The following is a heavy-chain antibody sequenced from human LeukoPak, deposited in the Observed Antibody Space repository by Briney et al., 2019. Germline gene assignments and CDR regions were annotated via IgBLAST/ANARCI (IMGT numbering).Heavy chain of an antibody. CDR2: IYYSGSA. V-gene: IGHV4-59*08. CDR1: GGSISSYY. J-gene: IGHJ4*02. CDR3: ARHEGYSYAFAY. D-gene: IGHD5-18*01. Sequence: SETLSLTCTVSGGSISSYYWSWIRQPPGKRLEWIGYIYYSGSANYNASLKSRLTISADTSKSQFSLKLSSVTAADTAVCFCARHEGYSYAFAYWGQGTLVTVSS.